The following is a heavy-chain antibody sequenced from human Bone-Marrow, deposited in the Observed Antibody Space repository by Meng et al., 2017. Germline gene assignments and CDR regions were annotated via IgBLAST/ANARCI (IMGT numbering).Heavy chain of an antibody. CDR3: AGLTGIEYDGIDY. D-gene: IGHD1-1*01. CDR2: INADNGNT. Sequence: SVTVSCLASVYTFTSYAMHWVRQAPGQKLEWMGWINADNGNTKYSQKFQGRVTSTRDTSASTAYMEPSSLRSEDTAVYYCAGLTGIEYDGIDYWGQGTLVTVSS. J-gene: IGHJ4*02. CDR1: VYTFTSYA. V-gene: IGHV1-3*01.